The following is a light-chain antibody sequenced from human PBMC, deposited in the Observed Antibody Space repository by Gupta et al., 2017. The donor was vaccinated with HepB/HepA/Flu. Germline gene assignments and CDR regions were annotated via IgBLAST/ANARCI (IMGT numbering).Light chain of an antibody. CDR1: QGISSW. V-gene: IGKV1-12*01. J-gene: IGKJ5*01. Sequence: DIQMTQSPSSVSASVGDRVTITCRASQGISSWLDWYQQKPGKAPKLMIYAASSWQSGVASRFSGSGSGTDFTLTSSRRQTEDFANYYWQQANSFNSFGQGTLMDIK. CDR2: AAS. CDR3: QQANSFNS.